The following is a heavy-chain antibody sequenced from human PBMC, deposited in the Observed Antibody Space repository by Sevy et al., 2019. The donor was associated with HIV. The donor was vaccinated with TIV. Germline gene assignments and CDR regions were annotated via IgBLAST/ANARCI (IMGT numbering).Heavy chain of an antibody. D-gene: IGHD2-15*01. Sequence: ASVKVSCKASGYTFTSYDINWVRQATGQGLEWMGWMNPNSGNTGYPQKFQGRVTMTRNTSISTAYMELSSLRSEDTAVYYCARAPIVVVVAGTLYCDYGMDVWGQGTTVTVSS. CDR3: ARAPIVVVVAGTLYCDYGMDV. CDR2: MNPNSGNT. J-gene: IGHJ6*02. V-gene: IGHV1-8*01. CDR1: GYTFTSYD.